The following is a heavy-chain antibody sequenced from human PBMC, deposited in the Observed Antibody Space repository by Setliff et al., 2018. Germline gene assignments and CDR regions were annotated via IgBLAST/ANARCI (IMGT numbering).Heavy chain of an antibody. J-gene: IGHJ4*02. D-gene: IGHD5-18*01. CDR3: ASTTYGYSYDY. Sequence: SQTLSLTCTVSGGSISSSSYYWVWIRQPPGKGLEWIGNIFYSGSTYYNPSLKSRVTISIDTSKNQFSLKPSSVTAADTAVYFCASTTYGYSYDYWGQGTLVTVSS. CDR2: IFYSGST. CDR1: GGSISSSSYY. V-gene: IGHV4-39*07.